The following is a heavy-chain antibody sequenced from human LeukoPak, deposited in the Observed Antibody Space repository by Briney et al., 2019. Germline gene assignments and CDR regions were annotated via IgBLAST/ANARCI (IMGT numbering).Heavy chain of an antibody. Sequence: GGSLRLSSAASGFTFSSYSMNWVRQAPGKGLEWVSAFSGSGGSTYYADSVKGRFTISRDNSKNTLYLQMNSLRAGDTAVYYCATSGLSRFGFWGQGTLVTVSS. V-gene: IGHV3-23*01. J-gene: IGHJ4*02. D-gene: IGHD2/OR15-2a*01. CDR1: GFTFSSYS. CDR2: FSGSGGST. CDR3: ATSGLSRFGF.